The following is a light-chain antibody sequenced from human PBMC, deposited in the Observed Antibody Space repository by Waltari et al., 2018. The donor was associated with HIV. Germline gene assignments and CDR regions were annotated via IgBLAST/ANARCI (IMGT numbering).Light chain of an antibody. CDR3: AAWDDSLNGEVV. CDR1: NSTIGSNP. CDR2: GNT. V-gene: IGLV1-44*01. Sequence: QSVLTQPPSASGTPGQRVTISCSGRNSTIGSNPVNWYQQLPGTAPKLLIYGNTQRPSGVPDRFSGSKSGTSASLAISGLQSEDEADYYCAAWDDSLNGEVVFGGGTKLTVL. J-gene: IGLJ2*01.